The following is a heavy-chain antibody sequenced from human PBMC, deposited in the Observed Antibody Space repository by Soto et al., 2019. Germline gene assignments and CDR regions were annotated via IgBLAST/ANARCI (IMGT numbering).Heavy chain of an antibody. J-gene: IGHJ5*01. Sequence: SQTLSLTCAISGDNVSTNSGTWDWIRQSPSRGLEWLGRTYYRSKWYNDYAVSVKGRITINPDTSNNQLSLQLNSVTPDDTAVYYCARLIGNSWLDSWGQGTLVTVSS. CDR3: ARLIGNSWLDS. V-gene: IGHV6-1*01. CDR2: TYYRSKWYN. CDR1: GDNVSTNSGT. D-gene: IGHD2-8*01.